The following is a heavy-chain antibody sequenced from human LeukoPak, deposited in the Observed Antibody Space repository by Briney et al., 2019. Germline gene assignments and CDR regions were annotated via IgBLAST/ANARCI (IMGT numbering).Heavy chain of an antibody. CDR2: IHTSGNT. J-gene: IGHJ4*02. V-gene: IGHV4-61*02. CDR3: ARDQYYYGSGSSPFDY. Sequence: SKTLSLTCTVSGGSISSSSYYWSWIRQPAGKGLEWIGRIHTSGNTNYNPSLKSRVTMSVDTSKNQFSLKLSSVTAADTAVYYCARDQYYYGSGSSPFDYWGQGTLVTVSS. D-gene: IGHD3-10*01. CDR1: GGSISSSSYY.